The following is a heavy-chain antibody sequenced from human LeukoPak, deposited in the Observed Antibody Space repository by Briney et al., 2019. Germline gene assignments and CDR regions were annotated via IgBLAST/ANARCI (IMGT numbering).Heavy chain of an antibody. J-gene: IGHJ4*02. D-gene: IGHD5-24*01. CDR2: ISSGSSAI. CDR3: ARGGIRRLQLHTIDY. Sequence: GGSLRLSCEASGFTFTTYSMTWVRQAPGKGLEWVSIISSGSSAIFSADALKGRFTISRDDAKNLLYLDMNSLRAEDTAVYYCARGGIRRLQLHTIDYWGQGTLVTVSS. CDR1: GFTFTTYS. V-gene: IGHV3-21*01.